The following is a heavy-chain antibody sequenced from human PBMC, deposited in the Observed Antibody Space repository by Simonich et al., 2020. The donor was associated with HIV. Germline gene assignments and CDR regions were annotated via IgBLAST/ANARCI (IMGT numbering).Heavy chain of an antibody. CDR3: ASPPSHYYDSSGSYDAFDI. Sequence: QVQLVQSGAEVKKPGASVKVSCKASGYTFTSYDINWVRQATGQGLEWKGWKNPNSGNTGYAQKFHGRVTMTRNTSISTAYMELSSLRSEDTAVYYCASPPSHYYDSSGSYDAFDIWGQGTMVTVSS. J-gene: IGHJ3*02. CDR2: KNPNSGNT. D-gene: IGHD3-22*01. CDR1: GYTFTSYD. V-gene: IGHV1-8*01.